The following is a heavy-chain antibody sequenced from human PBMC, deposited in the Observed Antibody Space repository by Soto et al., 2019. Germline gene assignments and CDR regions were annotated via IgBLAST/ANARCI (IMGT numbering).Heavy chain of an antibody. J-gene: IGHJ6*02. CDR1: GASISSSNW. CDR2: IYHIGHT. V-gene: IGHV4-4*02. D-gene: IGHD2-8*01. Sequence: SETLSLTCAASGASISSSNWWSWVRQPPGKGLEWIGEIYHIGHTNYNPSLESRVTISVDKSKNQFSLRLSSVTAADTAVYYCARRTWGMDVWGQGTTVTVS. CDR3: ARRTWGMDV.